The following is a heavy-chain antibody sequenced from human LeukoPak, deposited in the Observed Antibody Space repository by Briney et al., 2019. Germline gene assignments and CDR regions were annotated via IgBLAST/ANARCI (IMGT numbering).Heavy chain of an antibody. J-gene: IGHJ4*02. D-gene: IGHD6-13*01. V-gene: IGHV3-74*01. Sequence: GGSRRHTSAGCGCAGSRCWMHWFRQVQGKGLVWLSRIDSDGSSTSYADSVKGRFTISRDNAKNTLYLQLNSLRAEDTGVYYCARAEYSSSWIFDYWGQGTLVTVSS. CDR2: IDSDGSST. CDR1: GCAGSRCW. CDR3: ARAEYSSSWIFDY.